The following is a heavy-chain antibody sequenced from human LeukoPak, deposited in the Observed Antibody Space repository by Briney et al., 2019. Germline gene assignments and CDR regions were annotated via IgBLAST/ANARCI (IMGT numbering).Heavy chain of an antibody. CDR2: ISGSGAYT. CDR1: GFTFDNYA. J-gene: IGHJ6*02. D-gene: IGHD4/OR15-4a*01. CDR3: ARDTSFNYGAHAMDV. Sequence: GGSLRLSCAASGFTFDNYAMNWVRQAPGKGLEWVLGISGSGAYTYYADSVKGRFTISRDNSQNTLYLQSNSLRAEDTAIYYCARDTSFNYGAHAMDVWGQGTTVTVSS. V-gene: IGHV3-23*01.